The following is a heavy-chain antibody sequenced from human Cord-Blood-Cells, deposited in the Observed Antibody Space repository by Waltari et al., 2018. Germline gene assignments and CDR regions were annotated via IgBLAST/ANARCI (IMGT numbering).Heavy chain of an antibody. CDR3: ARDLDY. CDR2: TRNKANSYTT. Sequence: EVQLVESGGGLVQPGGSLRLSCAASGFTFIDHYMDWVRQAPGKGLEWVGRTRNKANSYTTEYAASVKGRFTISRDDSKNSLYLQMNSLKTEDTAVYYCARDLDYWGQGTLVTVSS. V-gene: IGHV3-72*01. J-gene: IGHJ4*02. CDR1: GFTFIDHY.